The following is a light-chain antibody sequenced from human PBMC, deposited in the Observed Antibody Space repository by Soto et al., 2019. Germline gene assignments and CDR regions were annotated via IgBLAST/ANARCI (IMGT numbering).Light chain of an antibody. J-gene: IGLJ2*01. CDR1: SSDVGSYNL. V-gene: IGLV2-23*01. Sequence: QSALTQPASVSGSPGQSITISCTGTSSDVGSYNLVSWYQHHPGKAPNLMIYEDTKRPSGVSDRFSGSKSGNSASLTISGLQAEDGAGYYCCSYAFGNIFFFGGGTKLTVL. CDR3: CSYAFGNIFF. CDR2: EDT.